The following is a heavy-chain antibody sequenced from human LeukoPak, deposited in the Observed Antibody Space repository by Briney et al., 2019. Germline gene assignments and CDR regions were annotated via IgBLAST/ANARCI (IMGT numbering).Heavy chain of an antibody. D-gene: IGHD3-16*02. CDR1: GFIFGNYA. CDR2: IRSTGDGGTT. J-gene: IGHJ1*01. Sequence: GRSLRLSCTASGFIFGNYAMSWFRQAPGKGLEWIGSIRSTGDGGTTEYAASVKGRFVISREDSKSIAYLQMDSLESEDTAVYYCARGGYQFEHWGQGTLVTVSS. CDR3: ARGGYQFEH. V-gene: IGHV3-49*03.